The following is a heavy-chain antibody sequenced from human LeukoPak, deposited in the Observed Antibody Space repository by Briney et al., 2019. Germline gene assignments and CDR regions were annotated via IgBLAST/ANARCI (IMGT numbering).Heavy chain of an antibody. CDR2: INHSGST. CDR3: ATRALNGDY. J-gene: IGHJ4*02. Sequence: SETLSLTCAVYGGSFSGYYWSWIRQPPGKGLEWIGEINHSGSTNYNPSLKSGVTISVDTSKNQFSLRLSSVTAADTAVYYCATRALNGDYWGQGTLVTVSS. V-gene: IGHV4-34*01. CDR1: GGSFSGYY.